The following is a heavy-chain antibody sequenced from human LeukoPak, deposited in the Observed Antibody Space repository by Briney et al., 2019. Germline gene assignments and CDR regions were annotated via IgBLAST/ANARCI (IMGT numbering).Heavy chain of an antibody. CDR3: AREGGDGYNFNY. CDR1: GYTFTSYD. Sequence: ASVKVSCKASGYTFTSYDMNWVRQATGQGLEWMGWMNPNSGNTGYAQKFQGRVTMTRNTSISTAYMELSSLRSEDTAVYYCAREGGDGYNFNYWGQGTLVTVSS. D-gene: IGHD5-24*01. CDR2: MNPNSGNT. V-gene: IGHV1-8*01. J-gene: IGHJ4*02.